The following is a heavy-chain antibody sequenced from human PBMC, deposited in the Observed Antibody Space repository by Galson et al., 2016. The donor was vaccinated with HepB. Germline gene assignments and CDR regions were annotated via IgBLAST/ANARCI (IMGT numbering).Heavy chain of an antibody. CDR1: GGSIDTGGYY. Sequence: TLSLTCTVSGGSIDTGGYYWSWIRQHPGKGLEWIGYIYYSGNTYYNPSLKSRVSMSIDTSKNQFSLNLSSVTAADTAVYYCARDSSASHYYYYLGMDVWGQGTTVTVSS. D-gene: IGHD3-22*01. J-gene: IGHJ6*02. CDR3: ARDSSASHYYYYLGMDV. V-gene: IGHV4-31*03. CDR2: IYYSGNT.